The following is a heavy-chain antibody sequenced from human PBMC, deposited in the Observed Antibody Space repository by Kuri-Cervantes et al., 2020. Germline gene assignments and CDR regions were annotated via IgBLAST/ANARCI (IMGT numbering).Heavy chain of an antibody. D-gene: IGHD3-22*01. CDR2: INWNGGST. Sequence: GESLKISCAASGFTFDDYGMSWVRQAPGKGLEWVSGINWNGGSTGYADSVKGRFTISRDNAKNSLYLQMNSLRPEDTALYYCVKAYSSGYWFHNFFDPWGQGTLVTVSS. CDR1: GFTFDDYG. J-gene: IGHJ5*02. V-gene: IGHV3-20*04. CDR3: VKAYSSGYWFHNFFDP.